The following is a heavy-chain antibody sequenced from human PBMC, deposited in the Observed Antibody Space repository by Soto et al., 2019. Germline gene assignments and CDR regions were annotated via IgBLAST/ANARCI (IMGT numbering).Heavy chain of an antibody. CDR3: ARDLASSDNDDFYGMDG. CDR1: GGTFSSYA. J-gene: IGHJ6*02. D-gene: IGHD4-17*01. Sequence: VASVKVSCKXSGGTFSSYAISWVRQAPGQGLEWMGGIIPIFGTANYAQKFQGRVTITADESKSIAYLQMNSLKSEDTAVYYCARDLASSDNDDFYGMDGWGQGTTVTVSS. CDR2: IIPIFGTA. V-gene: IGHV1-69*13.